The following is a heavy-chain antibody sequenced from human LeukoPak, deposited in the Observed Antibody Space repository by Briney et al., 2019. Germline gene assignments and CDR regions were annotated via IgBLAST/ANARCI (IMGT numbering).Heavy chain of an antibody. CDR2: IYSTGST. Sequence: SETLSLTCTVSGGSISNYYWSWLRQPPGKGLEWIGHIYSTGSTTYSPSLKSRVIMSPDTSKNHFSLRVASVTAADTAVYYCARHRPEGSYPLDSWGQGALVTVSS. V-gene: IGHV4-59*08. CDR1: GGSISNYY. CDR3: ARHRPEGSYPLDS. J-gene: IGHJ4*02.